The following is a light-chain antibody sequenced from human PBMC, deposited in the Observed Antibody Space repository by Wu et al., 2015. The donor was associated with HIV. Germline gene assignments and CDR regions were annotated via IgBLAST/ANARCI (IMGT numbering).Light chain of an antibody. CDR2: GAS. Sequence: EIVLTQSPGTLSLSPGERATLSCRASQSVSSNLAWYQQKPGQAPRLLIYGASTRATGIPARFSGSGSGTEFTLTISSMQSEDFAVYYCQQYNNWPRGTFGGGTKVEIK. V-gene: IGKV3-15*01. CDR1: QSVSSN. CDR3: QQYNNWPRGT. J-gene: IGKJ4*01.